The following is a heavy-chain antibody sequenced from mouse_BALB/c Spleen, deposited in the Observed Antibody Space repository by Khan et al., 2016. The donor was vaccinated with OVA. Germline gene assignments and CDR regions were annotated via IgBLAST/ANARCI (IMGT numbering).Heavy chain of an antibody. V-gene: IGHV1-77*01. D-gene: IGHD1-2*01. CDR2: ISPGSGDT. CDR3: ARRNYFGYTFAY. Sequence: VQLQQSGAELARPGASVKLSCTASGYTFNDYYINWVKQRTGQGLEWIGEISPGSGDTYYNERFMGKATLTADKSSSTAYMQLSSLTSEASAVYFCARRNYFGYTFAYWGQGTLVTVSA. J-gene: IGHJ3*01. CDR1: GYTFNDYY.